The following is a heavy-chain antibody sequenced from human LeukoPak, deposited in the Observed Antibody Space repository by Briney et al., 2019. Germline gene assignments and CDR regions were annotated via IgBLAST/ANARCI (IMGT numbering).Heavy chain of an antibody. D-gene: IGHD1-14*01. CDR2: IKQDGSEK. CDR1: GFSLSGFW. J-gene: IGHJ6*04. CDR3: ARDRGTTPGIYYGMDV. Sequence: GGSLRLSCVAPGFSLSGFWIRWVRQAPGKGLEWVAAIKQDGSEKHYVDSVKSRTTISRDNAQNSLYLQINSLRVEDSAVYYCARDRGTTPGIYYGMDVWGKGTTVTVSS. V-gene: IGHV3-7*03.